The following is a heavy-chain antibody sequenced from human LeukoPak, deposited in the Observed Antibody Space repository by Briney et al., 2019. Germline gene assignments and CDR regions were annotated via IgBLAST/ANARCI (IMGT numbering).Heavy chain of an antibody. D-gene: IGHD5-24*01. CDR1: GFTFSSYW. V-gene: IGHV3-7*04. CDR3: TRVGYIDEGIDY. Sequence: PGGSLRLSCAASGFTFSSYWMNWARQAPGKGLEWVASINHNGNVNYYVDSVEGRFTISRDNAKNSLYLQMNSLRAEDTAIYYCTRVGYIDEGIDYWGQGTLVTVSS. J-gene: IGHJ4*02. CDR2: INHNGNVN.